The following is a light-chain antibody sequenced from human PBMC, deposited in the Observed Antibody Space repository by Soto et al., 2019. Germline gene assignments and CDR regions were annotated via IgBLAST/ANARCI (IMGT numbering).Light chain of an antibody. Sequence: QAVVTQPPSVSGAPGQRVTIYCTGRSSNIGAGYDVHWYQQLPGTAPKLLIYDNSNRPSGVPDRFSGSKSGTSASLAITGLQAEYEADYYCQSYDSSLRRVFGGGTKVTVL. CDR3: QSYDSSLRRV. CDR1: SSNIGAGYD. J-gene: IGLJ2*01. CDR2: DNS. V-gene: IGLV1-40*01.